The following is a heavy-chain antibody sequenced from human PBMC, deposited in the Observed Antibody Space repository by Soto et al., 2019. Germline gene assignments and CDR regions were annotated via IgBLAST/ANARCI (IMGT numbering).Heavy chain of an antibody. V-gene: IGHV1-69*13. CDR2: IIPIFGTA. CDR3: ARSDYYDGSGYYPGYYYGMDV. Sequence: ASVKVSCKASGRTFSSYAISWVRQAPGQGLEWMGGIIPIFGTANYAQQFQGRVTITADEATSTAYMELSSLRSEDTAVYYCARSDYYDGSGYYPGYYYGMDVWGQGTTVTAP. J-gene: IGHJ6*02. CDR1: GRTFSSYA. D-gene: IGHD3-22*01.